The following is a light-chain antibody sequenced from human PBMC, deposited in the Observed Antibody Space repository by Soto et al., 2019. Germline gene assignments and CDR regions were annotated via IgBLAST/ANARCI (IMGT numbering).Light chain of an antibody. J-gene: IGKJ5*01. Sequence: EIVMTQSPATLSVSPGETSTLSWRASQSVSNNVAWYQQKPGQAPRLLIYDSSTRATGIPARFSGSESGTEFTLTISSLQSEDFAVYYCHHYHNWPMTFGQGTRLEIK. CDR1: QSVSNN. CDR3: HHYHNWPMT. V-gene: IGKV3-15*01. CDR2: DSS.